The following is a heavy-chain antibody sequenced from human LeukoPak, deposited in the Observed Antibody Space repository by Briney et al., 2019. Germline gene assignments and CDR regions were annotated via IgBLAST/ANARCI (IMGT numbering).Heavy chain of an antibody. CDR1: GYTFITYY. CDR3: ASVGIMITFGGDSRPNYYYYMDV. D-gene: IGHD3-16*01. CDR2: INPSGGGT. Sequence: ASVKVSCKASGYTFITYYIYWVRQAPGQGLECVGIINPSGGGTNYAQKFQGRVTMTTDTSTSTAYMELRSLRSDDTAVYYCASVGIMITFGGDSRPNYYYYMDVWGKGTTVTVSS. J-gene: IGHJ6*03. V-gene: IGHV1-46*01.